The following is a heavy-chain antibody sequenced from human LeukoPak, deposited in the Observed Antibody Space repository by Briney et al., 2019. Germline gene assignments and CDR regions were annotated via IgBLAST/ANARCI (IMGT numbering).Heavy chain of an antibody. D-gene: IGHD6-13*01. CDR3: ARDAAAADAFDI. V-gene: IGHV3-21*01. CDR2: ISSSSSYI. CDR1: GFTFSSYS. Sequence: GGSLRLSCAASGFTFSSYSMNWVRQAPGKGLEWVSSISSSSSYIHYADSVKGRFTISRDNAKNSLYLQMNSLRAEDTAVYYCARDAAAADAFDIWGQGTMVTVSS. J-gene: IGHJ3*02.